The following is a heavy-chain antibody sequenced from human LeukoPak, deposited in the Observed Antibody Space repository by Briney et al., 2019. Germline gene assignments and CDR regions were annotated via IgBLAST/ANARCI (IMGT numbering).Heavy chain of an antibody. V-gene: IGHV4-39*02. D-gene: IGHD6-13*01. Sequence: SETLSLTCTVSGGSISSSSYYWGWIRQPPGKGLEWIGSIYYSGSTYYNPSLKSRVTISVDTSKNQFSLKLSSVTAADTAEYYCARDSSSWPYYYGMDVWGQGTTVTVSS. CDR3: ARDSSSWPYYYGMDV. J-gene: IGHJ6*02. CDR1: GGSISSSSYY. CDR2: IYYSGST.